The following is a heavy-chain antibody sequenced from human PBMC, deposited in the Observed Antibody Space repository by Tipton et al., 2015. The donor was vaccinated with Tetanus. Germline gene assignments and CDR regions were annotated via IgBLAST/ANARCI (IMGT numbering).Heavy chain of an antibody. J-gene: IGHJ4*02. D-gene: IGHD5-18*01. Sequence: SLRLSCAASGFTFSSYGMSWVRQAPGKGLEWVSVIYSGGSTYYADSVKGRFTISRDNSKNTLYLQMNSLRAEDTAVYYCARDQKGGQLWENYWGQGTLVAVSS. CDR2: IYSGGST. CDR1: GFTFSSYG. V-gene: IGHV3-53*01. CDR3: ARDQKGGQLWENY.